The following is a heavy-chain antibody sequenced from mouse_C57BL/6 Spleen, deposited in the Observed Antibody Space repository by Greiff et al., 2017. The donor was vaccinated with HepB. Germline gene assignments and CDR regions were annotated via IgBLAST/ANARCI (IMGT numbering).Heavy chain of an antibody. D-gene: IGHD2-1*01. CDR1: GFNIKDYY. CDR3: ARLGYGNRFDY. J-gene: IGHJ2*01. V-gene: IGHV14-2*01. CDR2: IDPEDGET. Sequence: EVQLQESGAELVKPGASVKLSCTASGFNIKDYYMHWVKQRTEQGLEWIGRIDPEDGETKCAPKFQGKATITADTSSNTAYLQLSSLTSEDTAVYYCARLGYGNRFDYWGQGTTLTVSS.